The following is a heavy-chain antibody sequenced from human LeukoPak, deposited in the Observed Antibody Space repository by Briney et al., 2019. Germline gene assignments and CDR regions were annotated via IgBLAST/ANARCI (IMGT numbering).Heavy chain of an antibody. V-gene: IGHV3-53*01. CDR3: AKSSVPAATDY. Sequence: GGSLRLSCAASGFTVSSNYMSWVRQAPGEGLEWVSVLYSGGSTYYADSVKGRFTISRDNSKNTLYLQMNSLRAEDTAVYYCAKSSVPAATDYWGQGTLVTVSS. J-gene: IGHJ4*02. CDR2: LYSGGST. CDR1: GFTVSSNY. D-gene: IGHD2-2*01.